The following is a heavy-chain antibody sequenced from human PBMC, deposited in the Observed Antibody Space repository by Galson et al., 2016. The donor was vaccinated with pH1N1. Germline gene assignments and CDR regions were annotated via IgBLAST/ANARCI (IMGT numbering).Heavy chain of an antibody. J-gene: IGHJ6*03. CDR2: IIGIFGIP. V-gene: IGHV1-69*13. CDR1: GGTFSSYA. Sequence: SVKVSCKASGGTFSSYAINWVRQAPGQGLEWMGGIIGIFGIPKYAQNFQGRVTITADESTRTAYMELSSLRSDDTAVYYCARGTGQYYYYYMYVWDKGTTVIVSS. CDR3: ARGTGQYYYYYMYV. D-gene: IGHD3/OR15-3a*01.